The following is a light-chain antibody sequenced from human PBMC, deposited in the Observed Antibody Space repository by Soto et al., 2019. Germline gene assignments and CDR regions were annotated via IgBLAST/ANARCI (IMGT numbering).Light chain of an antibody. CDR2: DAS. V-gene: IGKV1-13*02. CDR3: QQFNSYPIT. Sequence: AIQLTQSPSSLSASVGDRVTIACRASQGISSALAWYQQKPGKAPKLLIYDASSLESGVPSTFSGSGSGTDFTLTISSLQPEDFATYYCQQFNSYPITFGQGTRLEIK. CDR1: QGISSA. J-gene: IGKJ5*01.